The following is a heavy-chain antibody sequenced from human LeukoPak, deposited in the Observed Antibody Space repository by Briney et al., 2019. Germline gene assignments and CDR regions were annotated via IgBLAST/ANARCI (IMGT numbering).Heavy chain of an antibody. CDR1: GFTFSSYA. Sequence: GRSLRLSCAASGFTFSSYAMHWVHQAPGKGLEWVAVVSYDGSNKYYADSVKGRFTISRDNSKNTLYLQMNSLRAEDTAVYYCARDFWDIVVVPAAPHYYFDYWGQGTLVTVSS. D-gene: IGHD2-2*01. V-gene: IGHV3-30-3*01. CDR2: VSYDGSNK. J-gene: IGHJ4*02. CDR3: ARDFWDIVVVPAAPHYYFDY.